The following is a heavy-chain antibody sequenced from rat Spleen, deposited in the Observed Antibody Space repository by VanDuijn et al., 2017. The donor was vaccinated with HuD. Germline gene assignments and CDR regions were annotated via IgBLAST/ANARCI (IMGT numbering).Heavy chain of an antibody. Sequence: EVQLVESGGGFVQPGRSLKLSCTASGFTFSDYNMAWVRQGPKRGLEWVATVHYDGSRTYYRDSVKGRFTISRDNAKNTQYLQMDSLRSEDTATYYCVRHVDYWGQGVMVTVSS. V-gene: IGHV5S10*01. J-gene: IGHJ2*01. CDR3: VRHVDY. CDR2: VHYDGSRT. CDR1: GFTFSDYN.